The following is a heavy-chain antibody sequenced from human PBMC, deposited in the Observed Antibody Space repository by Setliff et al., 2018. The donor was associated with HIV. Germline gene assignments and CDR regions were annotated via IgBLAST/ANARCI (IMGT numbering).Heavy chain of an antibody. Sequence: GASVKVSCKTSGVTFTTYSITWVRQAPGQGLEWMGGIIPITRSAKYAQKFRGRVTITADKSTSTAYMELSNLRSEDTAVYYCAREVASYSSRFDAFDVWGQGTTVTVSS. CDR3: AREVASYSSRFDAFDV. J-gene: IGHJ3*01. CDR1: GVTFTTYS. D-gene: IGHD6-13*01. CDR2: IIPITRSA. V-gene: IGHV1-69*06.